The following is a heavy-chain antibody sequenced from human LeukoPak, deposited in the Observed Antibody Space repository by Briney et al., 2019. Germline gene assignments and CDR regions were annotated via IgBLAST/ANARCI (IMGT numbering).Heavy chain of an antibody. D-gene: IGHD3-16*01. CDR1: GFTFSNAW. V-gene: IGHV3-15*01. CDR2: IISKTDGGAT. CDR3: NRALSYYGMDV. Sequence: GGSLRLSCAASGFTFSNAWMSWVRQAPGKGLEWVGRIISKTDGGATDYAAPVQGRVTISRDDSKTTLYLQMNSLETEDTAVYYCNRALSYYGMDVWGQGTTVTVSS. J-gene: IGHJ6*02.